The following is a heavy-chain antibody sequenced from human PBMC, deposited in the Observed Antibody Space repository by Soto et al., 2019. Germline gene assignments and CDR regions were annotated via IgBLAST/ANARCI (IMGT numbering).Heavy chain of an antibody. J-gene: IGHJ6*02. V-gene: IGHV4-30-4*01. D-gene: IGHD2-15*01. CDR3: ARDRAVVVVAAGYYYYGMDV. CDR2: IYYSGST. CDR1: GGSISSGDYY. Sequence: QVQLQESGPGLVKPSQTLSLTCTVSGGSISSGDYYWSWNRQPPGKGLEWIGYIYYSGSTYYNPSLKSRVTISVDTSKNQFSLKLSSVTAADTAVYYCARDRAVVVVAAGYYYYGMDVWGQGTTVTVSS.